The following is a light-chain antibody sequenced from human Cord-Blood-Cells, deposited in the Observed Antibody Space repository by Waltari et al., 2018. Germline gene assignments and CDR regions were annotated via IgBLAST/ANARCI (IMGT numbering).Light chain of an antibody. CDR1: SSDVGGYNY. Sequence: QSALTQPASVSGSPGQSITISCTGTSSDVGGYNYVSWYQQHPGNAPKLMIYDVSKRPSGVSNRFSGSKSGNTASLTISGLQAEDEADYYCSSYTSSSTLRVFGGGTKLTVL. CDR3: SSYTSSSTLRV. V-gene: IGLV2-14*01. J-gene: IGLJ3*02. CDR2: DVS.